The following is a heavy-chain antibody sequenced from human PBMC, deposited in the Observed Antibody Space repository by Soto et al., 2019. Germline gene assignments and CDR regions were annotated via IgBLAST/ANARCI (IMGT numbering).Heavy chain of an antibody. J-gene: IGHJ4*01. CDR2: ISYDGINY. V-gene: IGHV3-30-3*01. Sequence: RLSCGASWLKFIAYAVRCVRQNTGKGLEWVASISYDGINYDSAESVKGRFTISRDNSKNTLYMQLNSLRAEDTVMYYCARDGIQFCYPSFAYWGKGIFVTVSS. D-gene: IGHD5-18*01. CDR1: WLKFIAYA. CDR3: ARDGIQFCYPSFAY.